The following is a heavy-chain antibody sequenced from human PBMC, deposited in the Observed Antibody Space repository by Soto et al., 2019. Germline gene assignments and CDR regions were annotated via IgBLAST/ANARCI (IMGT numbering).Heavy chain of an antibody. J-gene: IGHJ6*02. CDR3: AADPYYDFWSGYYTGVSNGMDV. D-gene: IGHD3-3*01. CDR2: IVVGSYIT. CDR1: GFTFRGSA. V-gene: IGHV1-58*01. Sequence: EAAVKVSCKASGFTFRGSAVQWVRQARGQSREWIGWIVVGSYITNYAQKFQEGVTITRDVSTTTAYMELSSLRSEDTAVYYCAADPYYDFWSGYYTGVSNGMDVWGQGTTVTVSS.